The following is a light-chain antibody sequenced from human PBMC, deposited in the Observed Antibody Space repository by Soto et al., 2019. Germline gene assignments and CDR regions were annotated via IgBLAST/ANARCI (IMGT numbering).Light chain of an antibody. J-gene: IGKJ1*01. V-gene: IGKV3-11*01. Sequence: EIVLTQSPATLSLSPGERATLSCRASQSVSSYLAWYQQKPGQAPRLLIYGASNRATGIPARFSGSGSGTDFTLTISSLEPEDFAVYYCQQSYSSLWTFAQGTKVEIK. CDR1: QSVSSY. CDR2: GAS. CDR3: QQSYSSLWT.